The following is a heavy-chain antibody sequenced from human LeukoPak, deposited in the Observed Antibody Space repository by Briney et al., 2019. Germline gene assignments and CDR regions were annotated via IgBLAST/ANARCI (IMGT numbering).Heavy chain of an antibody. CDR1: GYSFTSYW. Sequence: PGESLKISCKGSGYSFTSYWISWVRQMPGKGLEWMGRIDPSDSYTNYSPSFQGHVTISADKSISAAYLQWSSLKASDTAMYYCARHWIEIYYYYGMDVWGQGTTVTVSS. J-gene: IGHJ6*02. D-gene: IGHD2-2*03. CDR3: ARHWIEIYYYYGMDV. CDR2: IDPSDSYT. V-gene: IGHV5-10-1*01.